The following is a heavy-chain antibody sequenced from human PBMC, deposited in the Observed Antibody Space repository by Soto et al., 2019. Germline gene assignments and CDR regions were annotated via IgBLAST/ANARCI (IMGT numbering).Heavy chain of an antibody. D-gene: IGHD3-16*02. CDR2: ISAYNGNT. J-gene: IGHJ5*02. CDR3: AREGLRLGELSHNWFDP. V-gene: IGHV1-18*04. CDR1: GYTFTSYG. Sequence: ASVKVSCKASGYTFTSYGISWVRQAPGQGLEWMGWISAYNGNTNYAQKLQGRVTMTTDTSTSTAYMELRSLRSDDTAVYYCAREGLRLGELSHNWFDPWGQGTLVTVSS.